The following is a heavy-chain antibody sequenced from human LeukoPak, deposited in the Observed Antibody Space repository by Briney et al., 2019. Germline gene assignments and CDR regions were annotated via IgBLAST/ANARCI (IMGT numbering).Heavy chain of an antibody. V-gene: IGHV4-59*01. J-gene: IGHJ4*02. CDR2: IYYSGST. D-gene: IGHD4-23*01. CDR3: ARVVNRVYFDY. CDR1: GGSISSYY. Sequence: PSETLSLTCTVPGGSISSYYWSWIRQPPGKGLEWIGYIYYSGSTNYNPSLKSRVTISVDTSKNQFSLKLSSVTAADTAVYYCARVVNRVYFDYWGQGTLVTVSS.